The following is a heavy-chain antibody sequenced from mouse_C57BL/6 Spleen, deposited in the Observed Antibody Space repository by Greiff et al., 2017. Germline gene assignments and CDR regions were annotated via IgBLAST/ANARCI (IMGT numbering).Heavy chain of an antibody. D-gene: IGHD2-4*01. V-gene: IGHV1-82*01. Sequence: QVQLQQSGPELVKPGASVKISCKASGYAFSSSWMNWVKQRPGKGLEWIGRIYPGDGDTNYNEKFKSKATLTVDTSSSTAYMQLSSLTSEDSAVYYCARNDYDVAYWGQGTLVTVSA. CDR3: ARNDYDVAY. CDR1: GYAFSSSW. CDR2: IYPGDGDT. J-gene: IGHJ3*01.